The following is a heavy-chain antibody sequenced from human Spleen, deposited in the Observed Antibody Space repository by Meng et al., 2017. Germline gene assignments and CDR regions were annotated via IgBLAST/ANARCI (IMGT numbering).Heavy chain of an antibody. D-gene: IGHD2-2*02. V-gene: IGHV4-30-4*01. CDR3: ARVVGDCASCYKGWFDP. Sequence: QVQLQESGPRLVRPSQTLSLTCTVSVASISSAVFWIWIRQPPGKDLERIGYISYSGATHYNPSLKSRLTISVDTAKNQFSLSLSSVTAADAAVYYCARVVGDCASCYKGWFDPWGQGTLVTVSS. CDR2: ISYSGAT. J-gene: IGHJ5*02. CDR1: VASISSAVF.